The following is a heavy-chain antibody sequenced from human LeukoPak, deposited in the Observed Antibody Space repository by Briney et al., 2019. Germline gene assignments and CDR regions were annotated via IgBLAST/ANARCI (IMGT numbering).Heavy chain of an antibody. CDR1: GFTFSSYW. D-gene: IGHD3-3*01. CDR2: IKQDGSEK. Sequence: GGSLRLSCAASGFTFSSYWMSWVRQAPGKGLEWVANIKQDGSEKYYVDSVKGRFTISRDNAKNSLYLQMNSLRAEDTAVYYCAREERNYDFWSGYYYYYMDVWGKGTTVTVSS. V-gene: IGHV3-7*01. J-gene: IGHJ6*03. CDR3: AREERNYDFWSGYYYYYMDV.